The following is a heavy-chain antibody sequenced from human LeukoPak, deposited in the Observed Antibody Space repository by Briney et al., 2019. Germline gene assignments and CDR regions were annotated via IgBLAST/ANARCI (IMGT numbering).Heavy chain of an antibody. CDR3: ARASEGIGYFDT. Sequence: SETLSPTCTVSGASFSNDYWSWVRQAPGKGLEWIGYIYHNGRTNYNPSLKSRITMSIDTSQKQFSLKLISVTAADTAVYCCARASEGIGYFDTWGRGSLVTVSS. V-gene: IGHV4-59*01. CDR2: IYHNGRT. CDR1: GASFSNDY. J-gene: IGHJ4*02. D-gene: IGHD3-16*01.